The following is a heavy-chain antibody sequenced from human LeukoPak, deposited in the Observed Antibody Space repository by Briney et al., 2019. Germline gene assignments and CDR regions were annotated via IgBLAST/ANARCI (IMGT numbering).Heavy chain of an antibody. V-gene: IGHV4-4*02. CDR2: IYHSGST. D-gene: IGHD2-2*01. CDR3: AREKGVVVPSGLDY. Sequence: SGTLSLTCAISGGSINSTNWWSWVRQPPGKGLEWIGEIYHSGSTYYNPSLKSRVTISVDTSKNQFSLKLSSVTAADTAVYYCAREKGVVVPSGLDYWGQGTLVTVSS. CDR1: GGSINSTNW. J-gene: IGHJ4*02.